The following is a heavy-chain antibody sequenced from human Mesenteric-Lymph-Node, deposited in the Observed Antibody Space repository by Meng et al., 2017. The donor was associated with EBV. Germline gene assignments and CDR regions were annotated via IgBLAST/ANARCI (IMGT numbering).Heavy chain of an antibody. Sequence: QVQLQESCPGLVKPSQTLSLTCAVSGGSISSGGYYWSWIRQPPGKGLEWIGYIYYSGSTYYNPSLKSRVTISVDTSKNQFSLKLSSVTAADTAVYYCARVEQWLLYFDYWGPGTLVNVSS. D-gene: IGHD6-19*01. CDR3: ARVEQWLLYFDY. CDR2: IYYSGST. J-gene: IGHJ4*01. V-gene: IGHV4-30-4*01. CDR1: GGSISSGGYY.